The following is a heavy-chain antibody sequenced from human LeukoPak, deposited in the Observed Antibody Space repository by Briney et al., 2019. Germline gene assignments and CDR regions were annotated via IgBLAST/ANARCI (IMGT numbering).Heavy chain of an antibody. CDR2: INGGKGNI. CDR1: GYTFTSYG. CDR3: ARSRTDDYGDWWWFDP. D-gene: IGHD4-17*01. J-gene: IGHJ5*02. Sequence: GASVKVSCKASGYTFTSYGISWVRQAPGQRLEWMGWINGGKGNIKYSQKFQGRVTISKDTSARTAYMELSSLRSEDTAVYYCARSRTDDYGDWWWFDPWGQGTLVTVSS. V-gene: IGHV1-3*01.